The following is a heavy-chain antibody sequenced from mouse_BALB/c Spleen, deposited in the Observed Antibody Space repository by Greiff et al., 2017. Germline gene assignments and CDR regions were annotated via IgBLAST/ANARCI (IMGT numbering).Heavy chain of an antibody. D-gene: IGHD6-1*01. CDR3: ARKGQPRGFDV. CDR2: INPSSGYT. J-gene: IGHJ1*01. CDR1: GYTFTSYT. V-gene: IGHV1-4*01. Sequence: QVHVKQSGAELARPGASVKMSCKASGYTFTSYTMHWVKQRPGQGLEWIGYINPSSGYTNYNQKFKDKATLTADKSSSTAYMQLSSLTSEDSAVYYCARKGQPRGFDVWGAGTTVTVSS.